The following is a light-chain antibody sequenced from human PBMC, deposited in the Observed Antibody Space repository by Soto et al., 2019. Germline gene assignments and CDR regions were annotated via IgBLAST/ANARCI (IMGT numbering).Light chain of an antibody. CDR3: ATWDGSLPGEV. CDR2: DNN. V-gene: IGLV1-51*01. J-gene: IGLJ2*01. Sequence: QSVLTQPPSASGAPGQRVTISSSGSRSNIGSNAVSWYQQLPGTAPKLLIYDNNKRPSGIPDRFSGSKSGTSGTLDITGLQTGDEADYYCATWDGSLPGEVFGGGTKLTVL. CDR1: RSNIGSNA.